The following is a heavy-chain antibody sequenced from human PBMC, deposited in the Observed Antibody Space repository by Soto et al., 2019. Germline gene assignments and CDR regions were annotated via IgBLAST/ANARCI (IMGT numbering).Heavy chain of an antibody. J-gene: IGHJ6*02. CDR2: VHVSGGT. Sequence: SETLSLTCSVSGESISNFYWSWIRQPAGKGLEWIGHVHVSGGTNYNAPLQSRVTMSLDTSSNHVSLQLRSLTASDTAIYYCAASIFYYGMDVWGQGTTVTVSS. CDR3: AASIFYYGMDV. CDR1: GESISNFY. V-gene: IGHV4-4*07.